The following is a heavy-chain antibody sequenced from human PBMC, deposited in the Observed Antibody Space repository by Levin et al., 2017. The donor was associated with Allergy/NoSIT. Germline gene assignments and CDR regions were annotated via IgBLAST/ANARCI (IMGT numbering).Heavy chain of an antibody. J-gene: IGHJ4*02. V-gene: IGHV3-30*18. D-gene: IGHD6-13*01. CDR2: ISYDGSNK. CDR3: ANLSPYSSSWDY. CDR1: GFTFSSYG. Sequence: LSLTCAASGFTFSSYGMHWVRQAPGKGLEWVAVISYDGSNKYYADSVKGRFTISRDNSKNTLYLQMNSLRAEDTAVYYCANLSPYSSSWDYWGQGTLVTVSS.